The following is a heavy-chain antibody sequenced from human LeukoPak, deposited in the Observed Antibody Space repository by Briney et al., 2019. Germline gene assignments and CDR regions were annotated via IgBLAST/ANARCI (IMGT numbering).Heavy chain of an antibody. CDR2: VRNDGNNK. J-gene: IGHJ4*02. V-gene: IGHV3-30*02. Sequence: GGSLRLPCVASGFTFSSYGMHWVRQAPGKGLEWVAFVRNDGNNKYYVDSVKGRFNTSRDNSKNTLYLQMNSLRVEDTAVYYCAKDRGRDGWSYFDYWGQGTLVTVSS. CDR1: GFTFSSYG. D-gene: IGHD6-19*01. CDR3: AKDRGRDGWSYFDY.